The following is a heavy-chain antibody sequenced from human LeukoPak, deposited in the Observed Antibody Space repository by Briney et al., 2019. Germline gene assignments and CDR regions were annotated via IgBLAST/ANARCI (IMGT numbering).Heavy chain of an antibody. Sequence: GGSLRLSCAASGFTFSSYGMHWVRQAPGKGLEWVAVISYDGSNKYYADSVKGRFTISRDNSKNTLYLQMNSLRAEDTAVYYCAKVHRVTTWPYYYYGMDVWGQGTTVTVSS. D-gene: IGHD1-1*01. J-gene: IGHJ6*02. V-gene: IGHV3-30*18. CDR2: ISYDGSNK. CDR1: GFTFSSYG. CDR3: AKVHRVTTWPYYYYGMDV.